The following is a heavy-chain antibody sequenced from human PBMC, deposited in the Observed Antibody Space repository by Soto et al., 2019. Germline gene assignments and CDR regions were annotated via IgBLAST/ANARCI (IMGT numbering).Heavy chain of an antibody. V-gene: IGHV1-69*12. Sequence: QVQLVQSGAEVKKPGASVKVSCKASGGTFSSYAISGVRQAPGQALEWMGGIIPIFGTANYEQKFQGRVTITADESTSTAYMELSSLRSEDTAVYYCALAPNWFDPWGQGTLVTVSS. D-gene: IGHD3-16*01. J-gene: IGHJ5*02. CDR2: IIPIFGTA. CDR3: ALAPNWFDP. CDR1: GGTFSSYA.